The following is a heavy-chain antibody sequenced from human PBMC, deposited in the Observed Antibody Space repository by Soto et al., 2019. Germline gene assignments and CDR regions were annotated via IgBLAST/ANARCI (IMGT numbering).Heavy chain of an antibody. V-gene: IGHV3-30-3*01. CDR3: ARDHMEYCTSPSCFGPWFDP. Sequence: GGSLRLSCVVSGFTFSNYALHWVRQAPGKGLEWVTVISSDGSNKYYADSVKGRFTISSDNSRNTLYLQMNSLRAEDTAVYYCARDHMEYCTSPSCFGPWFDPWGQGTLVTVSS. CDR1: GFTFSNYA. J-gene: IGHJ5*02. D-gene: IGHD2-2*01. CDR2: ISSDGSNK.